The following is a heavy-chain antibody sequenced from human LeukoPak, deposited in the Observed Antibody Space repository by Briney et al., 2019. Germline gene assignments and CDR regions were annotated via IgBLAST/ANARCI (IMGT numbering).Heavy chain of an antibody. CDR2: ISSSSSTI. J-gene: IGHJ4*02. D-gene: IGHD1-26*01. Sequence: GGSLRLSCAASGFTFSNYNMNWVRQAPGKGLEWVSYISSSSSTIYYADSVKGRFTISRDNAKNSLYLQMNSLRAEDTAVYYCARDSGSYRRYFDYWGQGTLVTVSS. V-gene: IGHV3-48*01. CDR3: ARDSGSYRRYFDY. CDR1: GFTFSNYN.